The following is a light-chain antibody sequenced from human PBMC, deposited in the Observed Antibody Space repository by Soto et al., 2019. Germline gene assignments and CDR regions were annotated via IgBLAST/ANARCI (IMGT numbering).Light chain of an antibody. V-gene: IGLV2-14*01. Sequence: QSVLTQPASVSGSPGQSITMSCTGTSSDVGGYDYVSWYQHHPGKAPKLLIYEVNNRPSGVSNRFSGSKSGNTASLTISGLQAEDETDYYCSSYTSTNHVVFGGGTKLTVL. CDR2: EVN. CDR1: SSDVGGYDY. CDR3: SSYTSTNHVV. J-gene: IGLJ2*01.